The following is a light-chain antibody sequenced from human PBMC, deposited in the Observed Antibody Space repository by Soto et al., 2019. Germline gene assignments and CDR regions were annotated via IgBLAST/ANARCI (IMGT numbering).Light chain of an antibody. CDR3: VQGTHWPWT. Sequence: DVVMTQSPLSLSVTLGQPASISCRSSQGLVYSDGNTFLNWFHQRPGQSPRRLMYQVSNRASGVPDRFSGSGSGTDYTLTISRVEAEDVGIYSCVQGTHWPWTFGQGTKLEIK. CDR1: QGLVYSDGNTF. CDR2: QVS. V-gene: IGKV2-30*01. J-gene: IGKJ1*01.